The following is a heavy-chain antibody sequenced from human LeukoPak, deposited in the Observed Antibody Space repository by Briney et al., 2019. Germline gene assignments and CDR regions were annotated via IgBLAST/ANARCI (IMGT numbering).Heavy chain of an antibody. CDR3: AKAYSSSWFMDY. CDR2: INPNSGGT. CDR1: GYTFTGYY. V-gene: IGHV1-2*02. D-gene: IGHD6-13*01. J-gene: IGHJ4*02. Sequence: GASVKVSCKASGYTFTGYYMHWVRQAPGQGLEWMGWINPNSGGTNYAQKFQGRVTMTRDTSISTAYMELSRLRSDDAAVYYCAKAYSSSWFMDYWGQGTLVTVSS.